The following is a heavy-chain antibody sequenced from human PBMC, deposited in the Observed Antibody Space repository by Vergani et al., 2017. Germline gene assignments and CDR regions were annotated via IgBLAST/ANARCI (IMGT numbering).Heavy chain of an antibody. J-gene: IGHJ6*02. CDR3: AKANPRNSGYDYLYYYHAMDV. CDR2: ISGSGGST. V-gene: IGHV3-23*01. D-gene: IGHD5-12*01. CDR1: GFTFNHYA. Sequence: EVQLLESGGDLVQPGGSLRLSCAASGFTFNHYAMNWVRQAPGKGLEWVSGISGSGGSTYYAGSVKGRFTISRVSCKNTLYLQMNSLSAGDTAVYYCAKANPRNSGYDYLYYYHAMDVWGQGTTVTVSS.